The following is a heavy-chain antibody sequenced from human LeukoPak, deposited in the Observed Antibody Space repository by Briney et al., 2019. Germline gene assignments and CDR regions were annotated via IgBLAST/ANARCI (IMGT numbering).Heavy chain of an antibody. CDR3: ARSKIAAAGNARLYYYGMDV. Sequence: SETLSLTCTVSGGSISSSSYYWSWIRQPPGKGLEWIGSIYYSGSTYYNPSLKSRVTISVDTSENQFSLKLSSVTAADTAVYYCARSKIAAAGNARLYYYGMDVWGQGTTVTVSS. CDR1: GGSISSSSYY. J-gene: IGHJ6*02. CDR2: IYYSGST. V-gene: IGHV4-39*01. D-gene: IGHD6-13*01.